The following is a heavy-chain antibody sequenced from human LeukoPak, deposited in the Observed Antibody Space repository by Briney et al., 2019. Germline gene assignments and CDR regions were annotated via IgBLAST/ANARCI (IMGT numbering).Heavy chain of an antibody. CDR3: AKVGGFNWTPAYYFDY. V-gene: IGHV3-23*01. CDR1: GFTFSSYA. Sequence: GGSLRLSCAASGFTFSSYAMSWVRQAPGKGLEWVSAISGSGGSTYYADSVKGRFTISRDNSKNTLYLQMNSLRAEDTAVYYCAKVGGFNWTPAYYFDYWGQGTLVTVSS. J-gene: IGHJ4*02. D-gene: IGHD1-20*01. CDR2: ISGSGGST.